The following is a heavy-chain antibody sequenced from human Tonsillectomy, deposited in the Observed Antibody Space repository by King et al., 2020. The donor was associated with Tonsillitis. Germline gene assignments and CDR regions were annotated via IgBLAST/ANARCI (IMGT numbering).Heavy chain of an antibody. J-gene: IGHJ3*02. D-gene: IGHD3-22*01. CDR3: ARDPHLYYYDSREDAFDI. CDR2: ISSRSSTI. V-gene: IGHV3-48*01. Sequence: DVQLVESGGGLVQPGGSLRLSCAASGFTFSSYSMNWVRQAPGKGLEWVSYISSRSSTIYYADSVKGRFTISRDNAKNSLYLQMNSLRAEDTAVYYCARDPHLYYYDSREDAFDIWGQGTMVIVSS. CDR1: GFTFSSYS.